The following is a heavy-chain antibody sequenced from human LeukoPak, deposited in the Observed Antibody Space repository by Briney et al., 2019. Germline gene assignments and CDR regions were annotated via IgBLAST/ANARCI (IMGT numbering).Heavy chain of an antibody. D-gene: IGHD4-17*01. Sequence: GGSLRLSCAASGFTVSSNYMSWVRQAPGKGLEWVSVIYSGGSTYYADSVKGRFTISRDNSKNTLYLQMNSLRAEDTAVYYCARGYYGDYENWFDPWGQGTLVTVSS. J-gene: IGHJ5*02. CDR2: IYSGGST. V-gene: IGHV3-66*01. CDR3: ARGYYGDYENWFDP. CDR1: GFTVSSNY.